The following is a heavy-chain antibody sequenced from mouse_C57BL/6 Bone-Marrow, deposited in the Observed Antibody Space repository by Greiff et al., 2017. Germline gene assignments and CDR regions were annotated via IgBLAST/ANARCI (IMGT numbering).Heavy chain of an antibody. D-gene: IGHD1-1*01. CDR2: ISSGSSTI. J-gene: IGHJ2*01. V-gene: IGHV5-17*01. Sequence: EVKLVESGGGLVKPGGSLKLSCAASGFTFSDYGMHWVRQAPEKGLEWVAYISSGSSTIYYADTVKGRFTISRDNAKNTLFLQMTSLRSEDTAMYYCAGGDGSSPYYFDYWGQGTTLTVSS. CDR1: GFTFSDYG. CDR3: AGGDGSSPYYFDY.